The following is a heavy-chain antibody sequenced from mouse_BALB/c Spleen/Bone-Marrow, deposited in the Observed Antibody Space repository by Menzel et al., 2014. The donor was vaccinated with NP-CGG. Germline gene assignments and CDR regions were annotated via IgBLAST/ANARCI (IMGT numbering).Heavy chain of an antibody. CDR2: IYPSDSYS. Sequence: QVHVKQSGAELVRPGASVKVSCKASGYTFTNYWINWVRQRPGQGFEWIGNIYPSDSYSNYNQKFKDKATLTVDKSSSTAYMQLSSPTSEDSAVYYCTRRDRYDYYGVDYWGQGTSVTVSS. V-gene: IGHV1-69*02. D-gene: IGHD2-14*01. J-gene: IGHJ4*01. CDR3: TRRDRYDYYGVDY. CDR1: GYTFTNYW.